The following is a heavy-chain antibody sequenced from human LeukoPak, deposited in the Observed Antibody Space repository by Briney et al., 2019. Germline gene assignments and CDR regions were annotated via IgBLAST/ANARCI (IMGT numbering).Heavy chain of an antibody. CDR1: GGSFSGYY. Sequence: SETLSLTCAGYGGSFSGYYWSWIRQPPGKGLEWIGEINHSGSTNYNPSLKSRVTISVDTSKNQFSLKLSSVTAADTAVYYCARGPTRADYWGQGTLVTVSS. CDR2: INHSGST. CDR3: ARGPTRADY. V-gene: IGHV4-34*01. J-gene: IGHJ4*02. D-gene: IGHD2-2*01.